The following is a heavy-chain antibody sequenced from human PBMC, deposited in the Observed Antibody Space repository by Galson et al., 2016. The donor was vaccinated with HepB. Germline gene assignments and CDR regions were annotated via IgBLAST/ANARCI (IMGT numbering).Heavy chain of an antibody. CDR3: ARDPGIAVAGVAFDT. D-gene: IGHD6-19*01. CDR1: GLTFRYYA. V-gene: IGHV3-33*01. CDR2: IWYDGSNK. Sequence: SLRLSCAASGLTFRYYAMHWVRQAPGKGLEWVAVIWYDGSNKDYADSVKGRFTISRDNSKDTVYLQMNSLRAEDTTVYYCARDPGIAVAGVAFDTGGQGTMVTVSS. J-gene: IGHJ3*02.